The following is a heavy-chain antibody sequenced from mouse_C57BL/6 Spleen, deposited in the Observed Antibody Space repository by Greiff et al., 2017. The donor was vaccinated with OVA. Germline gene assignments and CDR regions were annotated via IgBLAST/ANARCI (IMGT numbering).Heavy chain of an antibody. CDR3: ARGTTVVNYYPMDY. D-gene: IGHD1-1*01. CDR2: INPGSGGT. Sequence: QVQLQQSGAELVRPGTSVKVSCKASGYAFTNFWIEWVKQRPGQGLEWIGVINPGSGGTNYNEKFKGKATLTADKSSSTAYMQLSSLTSEYSAVYFCARGTTVVNYYPMDYWGQGTSVTVSS. J-gene: IGHJ4*01. CDR1: GYAFTNFW. V-gene: IGHV1-54*01.